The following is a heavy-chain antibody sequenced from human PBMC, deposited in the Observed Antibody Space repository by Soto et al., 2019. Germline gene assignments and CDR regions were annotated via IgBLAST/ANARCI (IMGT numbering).Heavy chain of an antibody. V-gene: IGHV3-21*01. CDR3: ARVAY. CDR2: ISSGSSDT. J-gene: IGHJ4*02. CDR1: GFTFSRVS. Sequence: GGSLRLSCEASGFTFSRVSMNWVRQVPRKGLEWVASISSGSSDTWYADSVKGRFIISRDNAQNSLFLQINTLRPEDTAMYYCARVAYWGPGTQVTVSS.